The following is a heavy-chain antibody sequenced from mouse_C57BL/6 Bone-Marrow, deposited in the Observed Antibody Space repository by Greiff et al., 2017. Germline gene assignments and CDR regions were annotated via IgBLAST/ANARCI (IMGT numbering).Heavy chain of an antibody. CDR3: ARNTTAWYFDV. J-gene: IGHJ1*03. CDR1: GYTFTSYW. D-gene: IGHD1-2*01. V-gene: IGHV1-55*01. CDR2: IYPGSGST. Sequence: QVQLQQPGAELVKPGASVKMSCKASGYTFTSYWITWVKQRPGQGLEWIGDIYPGSGSTNYNEKFKSKATLTVDQSSSTAYMQLSSLTSEDSAVYYCARNTTAWYFDVWGTGTTVTVSS.